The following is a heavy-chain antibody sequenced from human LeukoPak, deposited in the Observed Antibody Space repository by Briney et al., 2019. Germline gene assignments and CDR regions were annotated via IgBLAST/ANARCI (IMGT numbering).Heavy chain of an antibody. CDR3: ARASVVVAYYYYMDV. Sequence: ASVKVSCKASGYTFTNYDINWVRQATGQGLEWMGWMNPNSGDAGYAQKFQGRVTITADKSTSTAYMELSSLRSEDTAVYYCARASVVVAYYYYMDVWGKGTTVTVSS. CDR2: MNPNSGDA. J-gene: IGHJ6*03. CDR1: GYTFTNYD. D-gene: IGHD2-15*01. V-gene: IGHV1-8*01.